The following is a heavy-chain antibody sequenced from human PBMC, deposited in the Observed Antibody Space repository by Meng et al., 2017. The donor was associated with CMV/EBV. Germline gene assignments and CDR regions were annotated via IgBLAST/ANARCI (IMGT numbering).Heavy chain of an antibody. CDR3: AKGPLYCSSTSCHGWFDP. D-gene: IGHD2-2*01. V-gene: IGHV3-23*01. CDR2: ITCNGGST. Sequence: FPFCSLSMNWVRQAPCEGLGWVSAITCNGGSTYYADSVKGRFTISRDNSKNTLYLQMNSLRAEDTAVYYCAKGPLYCSSTSCHGWFDPWGQGTLVTVSS. CDR1: FPFCSLS. J-gene: IGHJ5*02.